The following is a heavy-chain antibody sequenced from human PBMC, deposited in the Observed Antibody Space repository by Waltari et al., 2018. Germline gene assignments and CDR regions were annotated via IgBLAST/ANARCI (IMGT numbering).Heavy chain of an antibody. J-gene: IGHJ5*02. CDR3: AEDTRPDQTTGGFDP. CDR1: GGSIISYY. V-gene: IGHV4-59*01. CDR2: IDYSRSG. D-gene: IGHD4-4*01. Sequence: QVQLQESGPGLVKPSETLSLPSSASGGSIISYYCSWIRQPPATGLEWSGYIDYSRSGNYNPYHKSRVTRSVDTSKNQFYLKLSSVTAADTAVYYGAEDTRPDQTTGGFDPWGQGTLVTVSS.